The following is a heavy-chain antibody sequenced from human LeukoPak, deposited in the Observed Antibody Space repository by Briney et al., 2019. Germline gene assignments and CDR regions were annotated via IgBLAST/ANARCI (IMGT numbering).Heavy chain of an antibody. CDR3: VRDLGGRSGH. V-gene: IGHV3-53*01. CDR2: IYVGGSA. Sequence: GGSLRLSCAASGFTVGNNYMSWVRQTPGKGLEWVSVIYVGGSAYYADSVKGRSTIFRDNAKNTLYLQMSSLRAEDTAVYYCVRDLGGRSGHWGQGTLVTVSS. CDR1: GFTVGNNY. J-gene: IGHJ4*02. D-gene: IGHD1-26*01.